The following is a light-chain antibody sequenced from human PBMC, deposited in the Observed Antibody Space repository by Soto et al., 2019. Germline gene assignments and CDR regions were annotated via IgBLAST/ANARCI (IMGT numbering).Light chain of an antibody. J-gene: IGKJ5*01. CDR1: QGIGND. V-gene: IGKV1-17*01. CDR2: AAS. CDR3: LQHNSYPLT. Sequence: DIQMTQSPSSLSASVGDRVTITCRASQGIGNDLGWYQQKPGKAPKRLIYAASSLQSGVPSRFSGSGSGTEFTLIISSLQPEDFATYFCLQHNSYPLTFGQGTRLEIK.